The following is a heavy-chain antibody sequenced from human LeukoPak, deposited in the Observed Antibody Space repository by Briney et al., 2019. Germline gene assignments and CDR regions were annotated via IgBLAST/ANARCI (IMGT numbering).Heavy chain of an antibody. D-gene: IGHD3-22*01. CDR2: ISSSGSTI. CDR3: ARDSSGLDY. J-gene: IGHJ4*02. CDR1: GFTLSSYE. V-gene: IGHV3-48*03. Sequence: GGSLRLSCAASGFTLSSYEMNWVRQAPGKGLEWVSYISSSGSTIYYADSVKGRFTISRDNAKNSLYLQMNSLRAEDTAVYYCARDSSGLDYWGQGTLVTVSS.